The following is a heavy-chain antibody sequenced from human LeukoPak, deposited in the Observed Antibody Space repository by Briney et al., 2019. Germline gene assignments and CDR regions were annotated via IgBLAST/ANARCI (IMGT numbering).Heavy chain of an antibody. CDR1: GGSFSSYA. D-gene: IGHD6-6*01. Sequence: GASVKVSCKASGGSFSSYAISWVRQAPGQGLEWMGGIIPIFGTPNYAQKFQGRVTITTDESTSTAYMELSSLRSEDTAIYYCALNIAARVRDYWGQGTLVTVSS. CDR3: ALNIAARVRDY. V-gene: IGHV1-69*05. CDR2: IIPIFGTP. J-gene: IGHJ4*02.